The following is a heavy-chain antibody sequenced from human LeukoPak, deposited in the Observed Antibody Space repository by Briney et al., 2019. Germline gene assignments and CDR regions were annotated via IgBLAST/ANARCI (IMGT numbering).Heavy chain of an antibody. Sequence: SETLSLTCTVSGGSISSYYWSWIRQPPGKGLEWIGYIYYSGSTNYNPSLKSRVTISVDTSKNQFSLKLSSVTAADTAVYYCASGYSYGYFDYWGQGTLVTVSS. D-gene: IGHD5-18*01. V-gene: IGHV4-59*01. J-gene: IGHJ4*02. CDR2: IYYSGST. CDR3: ASGYSYGYFDY. CDR1: GGSISSYY.